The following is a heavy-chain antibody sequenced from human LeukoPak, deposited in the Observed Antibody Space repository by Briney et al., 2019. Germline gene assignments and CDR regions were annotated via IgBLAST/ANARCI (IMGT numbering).Heavy chain of an antibody. D-gene: IGHD3-10*01. CDR3: ARDKYYYATGGAFDI. CDR1: GFTFSSNY. J-gene: IGHJ3*02. V-gene: IGHV3-53*01. CDR2: IYSGGST. Sequence: GGXLRLSCAASGFTFSSNYMSWVRQAPGKGLEWVSVIYSGGSTYYADSVKGRFTISRDNSKNTLYLQMNSLRAEDTAVYYCARDKYYYATGGAFDIWGQGTMVTVSS.